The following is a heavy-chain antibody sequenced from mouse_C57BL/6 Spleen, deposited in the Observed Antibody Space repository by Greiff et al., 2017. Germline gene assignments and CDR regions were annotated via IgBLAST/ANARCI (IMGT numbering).Heavy chain of an antibody. D-gene: IGHD2-4*01. V-gene: IGHV2-2*01. CDR2: IWSGGST. CDR1: GFSLTSYG. Sequence: VQLQQSGPGLVQPSQSLSITCTVSGFSLTSYGVHWVRQSPGKGLEWLGVIWSGGSTDYTAAFISSLGIGKDKSKSQVVFKMYRRQADDTAIYYCARTWDYYDYDEGAMDDWGQGTSVTVSS. CDR3: ARTWDYYDYDEGAMDD. J-gene: IGHJ4*01.